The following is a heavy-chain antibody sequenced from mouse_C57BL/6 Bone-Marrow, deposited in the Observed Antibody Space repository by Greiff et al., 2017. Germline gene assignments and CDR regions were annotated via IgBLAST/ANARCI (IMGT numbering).Heavy chain of an antibody. CDR3: ARGGFITTVVGAMDY. CDR1: GYTFTSYW. Sequence: QVQLQQPGAELVRPGSSVKLSCKASGYTFTSYWMDWVKQRPGQGLEWIGNIYPSDSETHYNQKFKDKATLTVDKSSSTAYMQLSSLTSEDSAVYYCARGGFITTVVGAMDYWGQGTSVTVSS. D-gene: IGHD1-1*01. J-gene: IGHJ4*01. CDR2: IYPSDSET. V-gene: IGHV1-61*01.